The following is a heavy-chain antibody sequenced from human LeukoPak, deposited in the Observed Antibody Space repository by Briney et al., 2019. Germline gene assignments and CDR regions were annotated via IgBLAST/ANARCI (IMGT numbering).Heavy chain of an antibody. D-gene: IGHD2-15*01. CDR3: ASLIVVVVAATGY. CDR1: GFTFSTYA. V-gene: IGHV3-23*01. Sequence: PGGSLRLSCAASGFTFSTYAMSWVRQAPGKGLEWVSGISGSGGSTYYADPVKGRFTISRDNSKNTLYLQMNSLRAEDTAVYYCASLIVVVVAATGYWGQGTLVTVSS. J-gene: IGHJ4*02. CDR2: ISGSGGST.